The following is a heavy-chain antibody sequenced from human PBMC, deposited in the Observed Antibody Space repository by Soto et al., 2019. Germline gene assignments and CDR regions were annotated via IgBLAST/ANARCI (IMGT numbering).Heavy chain of an antibody. CDR2: ISGSGGST. CDR3: AKAETYDFWSGLHFDY. J-gene: IGHJ4*02. V-gene: IGHV3-23*01. Sequence: GGSLRLSCVASGVTFSSFAMSWVRQAPGKGLEWVSTISGSGGSTYYADSVKGRLTISRDNSKNTLSLHINSLRAEDTAVYYCAKAETYDFWSGLHFDYWGQGTLVTVSS. CDR1: GVTFSSFA. D-gene: IGHD3-3*01.